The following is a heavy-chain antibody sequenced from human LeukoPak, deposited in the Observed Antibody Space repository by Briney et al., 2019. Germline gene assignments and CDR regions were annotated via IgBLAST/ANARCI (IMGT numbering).Heavy chain of an antibody. Sequence: PGGSLRLSCAASGFTVSSNYMSWVRQAPGKGLEWVSVIYSGGSIYYADSVKGRFTISRDNAKNSLYLQMNSLRAEDTAVYYCARGLFGELLSDYWGQGTLVTVSS. CDR2: IYSGGSI. CDR3: ARGLFGELLSDY. V-gene: IGHV3-66*01. D-gene: IGHD3-10*02. J-gene: IGHJ4*02. CDR1: GFTVSSNY.